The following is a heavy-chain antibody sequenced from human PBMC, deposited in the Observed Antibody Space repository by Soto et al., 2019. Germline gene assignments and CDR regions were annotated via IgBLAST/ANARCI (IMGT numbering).Heavy chain of an antibody. CDR1: GFTFSSYG. CDR3: ARAIFGVVIMGGFDY. V-gene: IGHV3-30*03. D-gene: IGHD3-3*01. Sequence: QVQLVESGGGVVQPGRSLRLSCAASGFTFSSYGMHWVRQAPGKGLEWVAVISYDGSNKYYADSVKGRFTISRDNSKNTLYLQMNSLRAEDTAVYYCARAIFGVVIMGGFDYWGQGTLVTVSS. CDR2: ISYDGSNK. J-gene: IGHJ4*02.